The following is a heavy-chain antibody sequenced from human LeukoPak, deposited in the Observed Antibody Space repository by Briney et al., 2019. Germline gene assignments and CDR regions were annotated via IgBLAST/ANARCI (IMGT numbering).Heavy chain of an antibody. J-gene: IGHJ4*02. Sequence: ASVTVSCKASGGTFSSYAISWVRQAPGQGLEWMGGIIPIFGTANYAQKFQGRVTITADESTSTAYMELSSLRSEDTAVYYCAVGWQWLVLQLDYWGQGTLVTVSS. CDR3: AVGWQWLVLQLDY. CDR1: GGTFSSYA. V-gene: IGHV1-69*13. CDR2: IIPIFGTA. D-gene: IGHD6-19*01.